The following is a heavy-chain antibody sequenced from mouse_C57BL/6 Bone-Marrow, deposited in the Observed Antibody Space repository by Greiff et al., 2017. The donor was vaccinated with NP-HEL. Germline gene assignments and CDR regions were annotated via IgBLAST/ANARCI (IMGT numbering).Heavy chain of an antibody. CDR3: ARDSYYYGSSWWYFDV. V-gene: IGHV14-3*01. CDR1: GFNIKNTY. D-gene: IGHD1-1*01. CDR2: IDPANGNT. Sequence: VHVKQSVAELVRPGASVKLSCTASGFNIKNTYMHWVKQRPEQGLEWIGRIDPANGNTKYAPKFQGKATITADTSSNTAYLQLSSLTSEDTAIYYCARDSYYYGSSWWYFDVWGTGTTVTVSS. J-gene: IGHJ1*03.